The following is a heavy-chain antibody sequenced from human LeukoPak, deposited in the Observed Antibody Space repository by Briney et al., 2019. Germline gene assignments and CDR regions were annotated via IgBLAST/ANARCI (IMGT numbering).Heavy chain of an antibody. Sequence: SETLSLTCTVSGYSISSGYYWGWIRQPPGKGLEWIGSIYHSGSTYYNPSLKSRVTISVDRSKNQFSLKLSSVTAADTAVYYCARDRKLVVPAAQGPWGQGTLVTVSS. V-gene: IGHV4-38-2*02. CDR1: GYSISSGYY. J-gene: IGHJ5*02. D-gene: IGHD2-2*01. CDR3: ARDRKLVVPAAQGP. CDR2: IYHSGST.